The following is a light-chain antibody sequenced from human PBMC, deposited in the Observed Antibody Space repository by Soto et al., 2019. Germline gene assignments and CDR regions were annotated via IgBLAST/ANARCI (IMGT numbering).Light chain of an antibody. CDR1: SSNIGSST. CDR2: SNS. CDR3: AAWDDTLTDYV. Sequence: QAVVTQPPSASGTPGQRVTISCSGSSSNIGSSTVNWYQQLPGTAPKSLIYSNSQRPSGVPDRFSGSKSGTSASLAISGLQSEDEADYYCAAWDDTLTDYVFGTGTKVTVL. V-gene: IGLV1-44*01. J-gene: IGLJ1*01.